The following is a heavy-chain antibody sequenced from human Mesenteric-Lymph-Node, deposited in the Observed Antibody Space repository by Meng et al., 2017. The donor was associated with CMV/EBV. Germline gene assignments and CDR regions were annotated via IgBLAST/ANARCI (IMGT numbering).Heavy chain of an antibody. V-gene: IGHV3-15*01. CDR3: TTGYSSSLHYYYYGMDV. CDR2: IKSKTDGGTT. J-gene: IGHJ6*02. Sequence: GGSLRLSCAASGFTFSSYSMNWVRQAPGKGLEWVGRIKSKTDGGTTDYAAPVKGRFTISRDDSKNTLYLQMNSLKTEDTAVYYCTTGYSSSLHYYYYGMDVWGQGTTVTVSS. D-gene: IGHD6-13*01. CDR1: GFTFSSYS.